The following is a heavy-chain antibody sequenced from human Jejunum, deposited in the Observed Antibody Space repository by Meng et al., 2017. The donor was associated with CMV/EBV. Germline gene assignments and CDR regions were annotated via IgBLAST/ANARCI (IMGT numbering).Heavy chain of an antibody. CDR1: GYTFTNYG. CDR2: ISAYNGNT. J-gene: IGHJ4*02. Sequence: QVQLLQSGGGVKKPGALVMVSCRASGYTFTNYGITWVRQAPGQGLEWMGWISAYNGNTNYAQTLQGRVTMTTDTSTSTAYMELGSLRSDDTAVYYCARVEVGITSGDYWGQGTLVTVSS. D-gene: IGHD1-26*01. CDR3: ARVEVGITSGDY. V-gene: IGHV1-18*01.